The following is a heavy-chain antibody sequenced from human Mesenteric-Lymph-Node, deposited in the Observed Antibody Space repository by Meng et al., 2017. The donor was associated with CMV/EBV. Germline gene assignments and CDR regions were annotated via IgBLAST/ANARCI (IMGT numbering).Heavy chain of an antibody. J-gene: IGHJ4*02. V-gene: IGHV6-1*01. CDR2: TYYRSKWYH. CDR3: GSWYFDY. Sequence: RTRAMSGDNVSRNSADWHWIRQSPSRGLEWLGKTYYRSKWYHDYAVSLKSRITINSHTSKNQFSLLLNSVTPEDTAVYYCGSWYFDYWGQGTLVTVSS. CDR1: GDNVSRNSAD.